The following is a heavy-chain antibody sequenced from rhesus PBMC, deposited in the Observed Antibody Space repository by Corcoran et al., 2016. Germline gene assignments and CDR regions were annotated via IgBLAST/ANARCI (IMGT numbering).Heavy chain of an antibody. D-gene: IGHD3-3*01. CDR2: IYGSGSST. V-gene: IGHV4-169*01. CDR3: ARGYYNFWSGYYQYYFDY. Sequence: QLQLQESGPGLVKPSETLPVTCAVSGGSISSSYWSWLRQAPGKGLEWIGYIYGSGSSTNYNPSLKSRVTLSVDTSKNQFSLKLSSVTAADTAVYYCARGYYNFWSGYYQYYFDYWGQGVLVTVSS. J-gene: IGHJ4*01. CDR1: GGSISSSY.